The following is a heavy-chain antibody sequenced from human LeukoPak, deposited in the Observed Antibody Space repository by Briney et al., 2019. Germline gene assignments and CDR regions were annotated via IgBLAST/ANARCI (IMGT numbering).Heavy chain of an antibody. CDR3: ARDHLLGSSGWSYLYRY. J-gene: IGHJ4*02. CDR2: ISYDGRNK. Sequence: GGSLRLSCAASGFTFSSYAMHWVRQAPGKGLEWVAVISYDGRNKYYADSVKGRFTISRDNSKNTLYLQMNSLRAEDTAVYYCARDHLLGSSGWSYLYRYWGQGTLVTVSS. D-gene: IGHD6-19*01. V-gene: IGHV3-30-3*01. CDR1: GFTFSSYA.